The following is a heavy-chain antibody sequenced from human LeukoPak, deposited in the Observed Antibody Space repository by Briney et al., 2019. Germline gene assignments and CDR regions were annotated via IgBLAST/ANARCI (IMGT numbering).Heavy chain of an antibody. D-gene: IGHD2-21*02. Sequence: GGSLRLSCAASGFTFSSYAMSWVRQAPGKGLEWVSAISGSGGSTYYADSVKGRFTISRDNSKNTLYLQINSLRAEDTALYYCAKDHQRGVTPHYWGQGTLVTVSS. V-gene: IGHV3-23*01. CDR2: ISGSGGST. CDR1: GFTFSSYA. J-gene: IGHJ4*02. CDR3: AKDHQRGVTPHY.